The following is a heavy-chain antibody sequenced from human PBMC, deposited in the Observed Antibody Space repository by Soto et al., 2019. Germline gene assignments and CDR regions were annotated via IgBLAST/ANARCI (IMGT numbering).Heavy chain of an antibody. V-gene: IGHV4-30-2*01. CDR2: IYHSGST. Sequence: QLQLQESGSGLVKPSQTLSLTCAVSGGSISSGGYSWSWIRQPPGKGLEWIGYIYHSGSTYYNPSLKGRVTISVDRSKNQFSLKLSSVTAADTAVYYCASLALDYGGNPRYFQHWGQGTLVTVSS. CDR3: ASLALDYGGNPRYFQH. J-gene: IGHJ1*01. D-gene: IGHD4-17*01. CDR1: GGSISSGGYS.